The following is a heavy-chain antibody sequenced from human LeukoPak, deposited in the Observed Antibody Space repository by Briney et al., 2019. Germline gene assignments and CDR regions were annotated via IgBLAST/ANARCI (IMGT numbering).Heavy chain of an antibody. V-gene: IGHV1-2*02. Sequence: ASVKVSCKASGYTFTGHYMHWVRQAPGQGLEWMGWINPNSGGTNYAQKFQGRVTMTRDTSISTAYMELSRLRSDDTAIYYCAKLVGTGTTPTDYWGQGTLVTVSS. CDR3: AKLVGTGTTPTDY. J-gene: IGHJ4*02. D-gene: IGHD1-1*01. CDR1: GYTFTGHY. CDR2: INPNSGGT.